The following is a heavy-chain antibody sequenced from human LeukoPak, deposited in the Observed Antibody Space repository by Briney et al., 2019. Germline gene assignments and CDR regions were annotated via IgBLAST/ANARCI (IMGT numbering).Heavy chain of an antibody. V-gene: IGHV3-23*01. CDR3: AKGTNYYDSSGQLPNRFDP. D-gene: IGHD3-22*01. J-gene: IGHJ5*02. Sequence: PGGSLRLSCAASGFTFSSYAMSWVRQAPGKGLEWGSAISGSGGSTYYADSVKGRFTISRDNSKNTLYLQMNSLRAEDTAVYYCAKGTNYYDSSGQLPNRFDPWGQGTLVTVSS. CDR2: ISGSGGST. CDR1: GFTFSSYA.